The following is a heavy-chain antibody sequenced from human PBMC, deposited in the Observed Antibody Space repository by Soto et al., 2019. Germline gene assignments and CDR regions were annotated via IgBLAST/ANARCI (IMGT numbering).Heavy chain of an antibody. CDR1: GFTFSSYS. V-gene: IGHV3-48*02. J-gene: IGHJ6*02. CDR2: ISSSSSTI. CDR3: ARETGIAAAGKGEKWGYYYGMDV. D-gene: IGHD6-13*01. Sequence: EVQLVESGGGLVQPGGSLRLSCAASGFTFSSYSMNWVRQAPGKGLEWVSYISSSSSTIYYADSVKGRFTISRDNAKNSLSLQMNSLRDEDTAVYYCARETGIAAAGKGEKWGYYYGMDVWGQGTTVTVSS.